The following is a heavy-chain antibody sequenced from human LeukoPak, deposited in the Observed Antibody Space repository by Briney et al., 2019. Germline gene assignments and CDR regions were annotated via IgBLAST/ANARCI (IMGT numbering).Heavy chain of an antibody. CDR2: IYTSGGT. V-gene: IGHV4-4*07. CDR3: ARVYSSGWYDY. J-gene: IGHJ4*02. CDR1: GGSISSYH. D-gene: IGHD6-19*01. Sequence: PSETLSLTCTVSGGSISSYHWSWIRQPAGKGLEWIGRIYTSGGTNYNPSLKSRVTMSVDTSENQFSLRLSSVTAADTAVYYCARVYSSGWYDYWGQGTLVTVSS.